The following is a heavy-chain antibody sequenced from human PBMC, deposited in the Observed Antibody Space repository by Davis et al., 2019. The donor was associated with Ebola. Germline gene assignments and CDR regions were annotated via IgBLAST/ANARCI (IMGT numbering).Heavy chain of an antibody. D-gene: IGHD5-12*01. CDR3: AAVPVKVAMIKLGWTFDY. Sequence: ASVKVSCKASGHTFTSSFFHWVRQAPGQGLEWMGIINPTGATTSYAQNFQGRVTVTRDTSTTTVYMELSSLRSEDTAVYYCAAVPVKVAMIKLGWTFDYWGQGTLVTVSS. J-gene: IGHJ4*02. V-gene: IGHV1-46*01. CDR1: GHTFTSSF. CDR2: INPTGATT.